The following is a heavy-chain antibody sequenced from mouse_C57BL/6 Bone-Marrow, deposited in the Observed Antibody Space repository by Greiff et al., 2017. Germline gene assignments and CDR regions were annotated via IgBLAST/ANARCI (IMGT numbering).Heavy chain of an antibody. CDR2: INPSSGYT. CDR3: ARSGGNYFYYAMDD. D-gene: IGHD2-1*01. J-gene: IGHJ4*01. Sequence: VQLQQSGAELARPGASVKMSCKASGYTFTSYTMHWVKQRPGQGLEWIGYINPSSGYTKYNQKFKDKATLTADKSSSTAYMQLSSLTSEDSAVYYCARSGGNYFYYAMDDWGQGTSGTGSS. CDR1: GYTFTSYT. V-gene: IGHV1-4*01.